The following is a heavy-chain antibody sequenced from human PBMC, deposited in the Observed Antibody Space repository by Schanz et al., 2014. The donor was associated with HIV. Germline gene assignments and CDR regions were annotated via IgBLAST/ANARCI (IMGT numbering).Heavy chain of an antibody. V-gene: IGHV3-23*01. Sequence: EVQLLESGGGVVQPGGSLRLSCAASGFTFSTYAMTWVRQTPGKGLEWVASIHGGGGMPFYADFVKGRFTVSRDNSKTTLYLQMDSLRAEDTAVYFCAKDGVRLGNCSRSTCHYAMDIWGQGTTVTVSS. D-gene: IGHD2-2*01. CDR1: GFTFSTYA. CDR2: IHGGGGMP. CDR3: AKDGVRLGNCSRSTCHYAMDI. J-gene: IGHJ6*02.